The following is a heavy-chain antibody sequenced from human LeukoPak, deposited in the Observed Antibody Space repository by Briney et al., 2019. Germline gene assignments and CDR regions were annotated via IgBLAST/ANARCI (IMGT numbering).Heavy chain of an antibody. CDR3: ARDRLTGFYSGYPDY. CDR1: GFTFSSYA. D-gene: IGHD5-12*01. Sequence: GGSLRLSCAASGFTFSSYAMHWVRQAPGKGLEWVAVISYDGSNKYYADSMKGRFTISRDNSKNTLYLQMNSLRAEDTAVYYCARDRLTGFYSGYPDYWGQGTLVTVSS. V-gene: IGHV3-30*04. CDR2: ISYDGSNK. J-gene: IGHJ4*02.